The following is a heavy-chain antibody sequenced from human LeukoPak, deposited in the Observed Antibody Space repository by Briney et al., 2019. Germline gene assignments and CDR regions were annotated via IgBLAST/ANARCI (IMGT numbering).Heavy chain of an antibody. Sequence: GGSLRLSCSASGFTFSNYWMHWDRQAPGKGLVWVSRINSDGSSTSYADSVKGRFTISRDNAKNTLYLQMNSLRAEDTAVYYCARRRSGHYFDYWGLGTLVTVSS. D-gene: IGHD6-25*01. CDR3: ARRRSGHYFDY. CDR2: INSDGSST. V-gene: IGHV3-74*01. CDR1: GFTFSNYW. J-gene: IGHJ4*02.